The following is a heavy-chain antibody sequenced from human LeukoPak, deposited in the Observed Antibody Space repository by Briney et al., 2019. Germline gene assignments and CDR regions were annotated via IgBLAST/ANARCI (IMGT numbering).Heavy chain of an antibody. J-gene: IGHJ4*02. D-gene: IGHD4-23*01. CDR3: ARETVGADPFFDS. CDR2: ISSSSSSR. CDR1: GFTFSGFA. Sequence: PGGSLRLSCAASGFTFSGFAMNWVRQAPGKGLEWVSYISSSSSSRYYADSVKGRFTISRDNAKNSLYLQMNSLRDDDTAVYYCARETVGADPFFDSWGQGTLVTVSS. V-gene: IGHV3-48*02.